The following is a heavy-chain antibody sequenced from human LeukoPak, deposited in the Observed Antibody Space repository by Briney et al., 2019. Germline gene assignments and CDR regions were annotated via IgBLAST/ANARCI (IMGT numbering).Heavy chain of an antibody. J-gene: IGHJ6*02. CDR1: GFTFSTYV. V-gene: IGHV3-23*01. Sequence: GGSLRLSCAASGFTFSTYVMNWVRQAPGKVLEWVSTISDSGGSTYYADSVKGRFTISRDNSKSTLYLQMNSLRAEDTAVYYCGRYYVMDVWGQGTSVTVSS. CDR3: GRYYVMDV. CDR2: ISDSGGST.